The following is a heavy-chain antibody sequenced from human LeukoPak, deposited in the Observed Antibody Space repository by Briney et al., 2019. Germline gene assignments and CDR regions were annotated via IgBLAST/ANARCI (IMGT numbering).Heavy chain of an antibody. Sequence: ASVKVSCKASGYTFTSYDINWVRQATGQGLEWMGWMNPNSGNTGYAQKFQGRVTMTRNTSISTAYMELSSLRSEDTAVYDCVTSPSTNCPIYWGQATLVTVSS. CDR2: MNPNSGNT. D-gene: IGHD2-2*01. V-gene: IGHV1-8*01. CDR1: GYTFTSYD. CDR3: VTSPSTNCPIY. J-gene: IGHJ4*02.